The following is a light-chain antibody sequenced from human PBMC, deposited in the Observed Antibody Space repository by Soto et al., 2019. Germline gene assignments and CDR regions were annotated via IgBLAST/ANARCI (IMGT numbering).Light chain of an antibody. V-gene: IGKV3-15*01. CDR2: GAS. Sequence: EIVMTQSPATLSVSPGERATLSCRASQSVSSNLAWYQQKPGQAPRLLIYGASTRATGIPARFSGSGSGTEFTLTISILQSEDFAVYYCQQYNNLPPITIGQGTRLEIK. J-gene: IGKJ5*01. CDR3: QQYNNLPPIT. CDR1: QSVSSN.